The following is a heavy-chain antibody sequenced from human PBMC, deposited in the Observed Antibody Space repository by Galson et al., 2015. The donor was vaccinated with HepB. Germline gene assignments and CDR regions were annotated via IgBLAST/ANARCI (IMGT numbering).Heavy chain of an antibody. J-gene: IGHJ3*02. CDR3: ARVRLAAAGHEAFDI. CDR1: GYSFTSYW. Sequence: QSGAEVKKPGESLRISCKGSGYSFTSYWISWVRQMPGKGLEWMGRIDPSDSYTNHSPSFQGHVTISADKSISTAYLQWSSLKASDTAMYYCARVRLAAAGHEAFDIWGQGTMVTVSS. CDR2: IDPSDSYT. D-gene: IGHD6-13*01. V-gene: IGHV5-10-1*01.